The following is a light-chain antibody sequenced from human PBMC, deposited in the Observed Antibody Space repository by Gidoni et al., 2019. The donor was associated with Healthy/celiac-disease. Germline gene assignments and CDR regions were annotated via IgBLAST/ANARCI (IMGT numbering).Light chain of an antibody. CDR3: QQRSNWPPAVT. CDR2: VAS. V-gene: IGKV3-11*01. Sequence: EIVFTQSPATLSLSPGERATLSCRASQSVSSYLAWYQQKPGQAPRLLIYVASNRATGIPARFSGSGSGTDFTLTISSLEPEDFAVYYCQQRSNWPPAVTFGQGTRLEIK. J-gene: IGKJ5*01. CDR1: QSVSSY.